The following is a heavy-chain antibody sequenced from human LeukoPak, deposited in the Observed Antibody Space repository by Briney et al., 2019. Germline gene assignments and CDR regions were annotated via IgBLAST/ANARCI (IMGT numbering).Heavy chain of an antibody. CDR2: INHSGST. V-gene: IGHV4-34*01. J-gene: IGHJ4*02. CDR1: GGSFSGYY. D-gene: IGHD4-11*01. Sequence: PSETLSLTCAVYGGSFSGYYRSWIRQPPGKGLEWIGEINHSGSTNYNPSLKSRVTISVDTSKNQFSLKLSSVTAADTAVYYCARGFGDDYSMDYWGQGTLVTVSS. CDR3: ARGFGDDYSMDY.